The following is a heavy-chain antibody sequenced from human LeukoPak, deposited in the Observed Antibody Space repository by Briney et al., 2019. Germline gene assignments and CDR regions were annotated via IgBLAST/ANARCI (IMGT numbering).Heavy chain of an antibody. D-gene: IGHD1-26*01. V-gene: IGHV3-53*01. CDR1: GFTVSSNY. CDR2: IYSGGST. Sequence: GGSLRLSCAASGFTVSSNYMSWVRQAPGKGLEWVSVIYSGGSTYYADSVKGRFTISRDNSKNTLYLQMNSLRAEDTAVYYCAKDRVVGATLYYFDYWGQGTLVTVSS. CDR3: AKDRVVGATLYYFDY. J-gene: IGHJ4*02.